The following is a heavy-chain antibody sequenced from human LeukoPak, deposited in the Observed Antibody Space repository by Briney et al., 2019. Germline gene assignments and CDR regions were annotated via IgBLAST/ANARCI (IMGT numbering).Heavy chain of an antibody. J-gene: IGHJ4*02. CDR1: GFSFSTYR. D-gene: IGHD2-15*01. Sequence: GGSLRLSCAASGFSFSTYRMNWVRQAPGKGLEWVSSISSSSAYIYHAGSVKGRFTISRDNAKNSPYLQMNSLRAEDTAVYYCAGGYCSGGSCYDYFDYWGQGTLVTVSS. CDR3: AGGYCSGGSCYDYFDY. V-gene: IGHV3-21*01. CDR2: ISSSSAYI.